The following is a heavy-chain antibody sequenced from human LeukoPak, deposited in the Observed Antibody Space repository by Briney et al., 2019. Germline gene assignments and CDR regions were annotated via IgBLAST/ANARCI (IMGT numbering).Heavy chain of an antibody. J-gene: IGHJ3*02. CDR2: IYTSGST. D-gene: IGHD1-26*01. CDR1: GYSISSGYY. Sequence: SETLSLTCAVSGYSISSGYYWGWIRQPPGKGLEWIGSIYTSGSTNYNPSLKSRVTISVDTSKNQFSLKLSSVTAADTAVYYCARDFIEWEFNAFDIWGQGTMVTVSS. CDR3: ARDFIEWEFNAFDI. V-gene: IGHV4-38-2*02.